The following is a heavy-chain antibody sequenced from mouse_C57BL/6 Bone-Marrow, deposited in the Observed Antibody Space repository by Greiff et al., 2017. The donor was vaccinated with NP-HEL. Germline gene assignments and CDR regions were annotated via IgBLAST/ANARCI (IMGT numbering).Heavy chain of an antibody. V-gene: IGHV1-80*01. CDR3: ERGDNDSSSIAYDMDY. J-gene: IGHJ4*01. CDR1: GYAFSSYW. Sequence: VQLQQSGAELVKPGASVKISCKASGYAFSSYWMNWVKERPGKGLEWIGQIYPGDGDTKYNGKFKGKATLTADKSSSTAYMQVSSLTSEDSAVSFCERGDNDSSSIAYDMDYWGQGTSVTVSS. D-gene: IGHD1-1*01. CDR2: IYPGDGDT.